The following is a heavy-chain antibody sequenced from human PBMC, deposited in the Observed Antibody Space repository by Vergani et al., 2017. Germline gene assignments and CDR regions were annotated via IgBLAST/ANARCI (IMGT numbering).Heavy chain of an antibody. J-gene: IGHJ4*02. D-gene: IGHD3-16*02. Sequence: QVQLVQSGAEVKKPGSSVKVSCKASGGTFTSYTFNWVRQAPGQGLEWIGWINAGNGNTKYSQKFQGRVTITRDTSASTAYMELSSLRSEDTAVYYCAREGFYDYVWGSYRLRGGYYFDYWGQGTLVTVSS. V-gene: IGHV1-3*01. CDR3: AREGFYDYVWGSYRLRGGYYFDY. CDR1: GGTFTSYT. CDR2: INAGNGNT.